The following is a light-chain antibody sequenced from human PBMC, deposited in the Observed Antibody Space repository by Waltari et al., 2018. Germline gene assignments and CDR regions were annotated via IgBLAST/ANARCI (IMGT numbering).Light chain of an antibody. J-gene: IGKJ3*01. V-gene: IGKV3-11*01. CDR2: DAS. CDR1: QSVGTS. CDR3: QQRANWPPLFT. Sequence: EIVLTQSPATLSLSPGERATLLCRASQSVGTSLAWYQHKPGQSPRLLIYDASNRAPGIPARFSGSGSGTDFTLTISSLEREDFAVYYCQQRANWPPLFTFGPGTKVDVK.